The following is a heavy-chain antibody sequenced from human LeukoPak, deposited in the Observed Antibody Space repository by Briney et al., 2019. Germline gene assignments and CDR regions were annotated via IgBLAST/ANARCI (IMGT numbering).Heavy chain of an antibody. CDR2: ISGSGGST. V-gene: IGHV3-23*01. CDR3: AERGPDMDV. D-gene: IGHD3-10*01. Sequence: PGGSLRLSCAASGFTVSSNYMSWVRQAPGKGLEWVSAISGSGGSTYYADSVKGRFTISRDNSKNTLYLQMNSLRAEDTAVYYCAERGPDMDVWGKGTTVTVSS. CDR1: GFTVSSNY. J-gene: IGHJ6*03.